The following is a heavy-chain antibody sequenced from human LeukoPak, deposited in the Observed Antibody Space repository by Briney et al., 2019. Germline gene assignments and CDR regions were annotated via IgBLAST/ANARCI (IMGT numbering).Heavy chain of an antibody. Sequence: PGGSLRLSCAASGFILSNYWMNWVRQAPGKGLEWVAVIWYDGSNKYYADSVKGRFTISRDNSKNTLYLQMNSLRAEDTAVYYCARGTPPNYDILTGYYSPFDYWGQGTLVTVSS. V-gene: IGHV3-33*08. J-gene: IGHJ4*02. CDR1: GFILSNYW. CDR2: IWYDGSNK. CDR3: ARGTPPNYDILTGYYSPFDY. D-gene: IGHD3-9*01.